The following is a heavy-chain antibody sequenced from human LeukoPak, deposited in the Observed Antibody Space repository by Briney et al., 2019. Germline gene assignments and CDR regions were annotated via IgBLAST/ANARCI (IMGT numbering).Heavy chain of an antibody. V-gene: IGHV1-2*02. Sequence: ASVKVSCKASGYTFTGHYMHWVRQAPGQGLEWMGWINPNSGGTNYAQKFQGRVTMTRDTSISTAYMELSRLRSDDTAVYYCARGATMVRGVNDYWGQGTLVTVSS. CDR3: ARGATMVRGVNDY. CDR2: INPNSGGT. D-gene: IGHD3-10*01. CDR1: GYTFTGHY. J-gene: IGHJ4*02.